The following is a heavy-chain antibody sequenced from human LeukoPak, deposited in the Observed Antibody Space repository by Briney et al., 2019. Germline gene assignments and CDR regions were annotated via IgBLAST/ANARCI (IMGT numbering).Heavy chain of an antibody. Sequence: SETLSLTCTVSGGSISSYYWSWIRQPPGKGLEWIGYIYYSGSTNHNPSLKSRVTISVDTSKSQFSLKLSSVTAADTAVYYCARCIRYSSGWYFDYWGQGTLVTVSS. CDR1: GGSISSYY. CDR3: ARCIRYSSGWYFDY. D-gene: IGHD6-19*01. CDR2: IYYSGST. V-gene: IGHV4-59*01. J-gene: IGHJ4*02.